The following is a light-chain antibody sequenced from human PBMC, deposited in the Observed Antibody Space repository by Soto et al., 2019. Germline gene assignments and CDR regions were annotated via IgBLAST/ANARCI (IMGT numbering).Light chain of an antibody. Sequence: EIVLTQSPGTLSLSPGERATLSCRASQSVSSSYLAWYQHKPGQAPRLLIYGASNRATGIPDRFSGSGSETYFTLTSSILEPEDVAVYYCQQDISLITFGQGTQLEIK. J-gene: IGKJ5*01. CDR2: GAS. CDR1: QSVSSSY. V-gene: IGKV3-20*01. CDR3: QQDISLIT.